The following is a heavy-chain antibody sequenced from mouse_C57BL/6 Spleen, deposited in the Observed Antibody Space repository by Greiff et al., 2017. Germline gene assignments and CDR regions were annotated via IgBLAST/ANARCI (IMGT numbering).Heavy chain of an antibody. CDR2: IYPRDGST. V-gene: IGHV1-85*01. CDR1: GYTFTSYD. J-gene: IGHJ2*01. CDR3: TRAYLRYDS. D-gene: IGHD2-14*01. Sequence: VQVVESGPELVKPGASVKLSCKASGYTFTSYDINWVKQRPGKGLEWIGWIYPRDGSTKYNEKFKGKATLTVDTSSSTAYMELHSLTSEDSAVYFCTRAYLRYDSWGQGTTLTVSS.